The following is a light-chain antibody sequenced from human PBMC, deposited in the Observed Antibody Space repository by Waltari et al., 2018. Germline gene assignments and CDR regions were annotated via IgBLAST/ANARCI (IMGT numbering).Light chain of an antibody. Sequence: EIVFTQSPGTLSFSPAAGATLTCRASQTVSSTYLAWYQQKPGQAPRPLIYSTSTRATGIPDKFSGSGSGTDFTLTISRLEPEDFAVYYCQLYDGSRTFGQGTKVEIK. V-gene: IGKV3-20*01. CDR2: STS. J-gene: IGKJ1*01. CDR1: QTVSSTY. CDR3: QLYDGSRT.